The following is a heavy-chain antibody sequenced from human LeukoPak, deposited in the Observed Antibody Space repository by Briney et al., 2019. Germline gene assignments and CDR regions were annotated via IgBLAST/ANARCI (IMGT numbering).Heavy chain of an antibody. D-gene: IGHD3-10*01. Sequence: PGGSLRLSCAASGFTFSSYAMSWVRQAPGKGLEWVSAISGSGGSTYYADSVKGRFTISRDNSKNTLYLQMNSLRAEDTAVYYCAKTDPRYYYGSGSYYNDYWGQGTLVTVSS. CDR3: AKTDPRYYYGSGSYYNDY. CDR2: ISGSGGST. CDR1: GFTFSSYA. J-gene: IGHJ4*02. V-gene: IGHV3-23*01.